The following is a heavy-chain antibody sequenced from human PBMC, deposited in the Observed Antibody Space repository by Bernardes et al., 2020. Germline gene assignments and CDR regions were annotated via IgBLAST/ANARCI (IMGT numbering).Heavy chain of an antibody. V-gene: IGHV1-18*01. CDR3: ARDFYALEYQPRWFDP. CDR2: ISAYNGNT. D-gene: IGHD6-6*01. J-gene: IGHJ5*02. Sequence: ASVKVSCKASGYTFTSFGISWVRQAPGQGLEWMGWISAYNGNTNYPQKLQGRVTMTTDTSTSTAYMELRSLRSDDTAVYYCARDFYALEYQPRWFDPWGQGTLVTVSS. CDR1: GYTFTSFG.